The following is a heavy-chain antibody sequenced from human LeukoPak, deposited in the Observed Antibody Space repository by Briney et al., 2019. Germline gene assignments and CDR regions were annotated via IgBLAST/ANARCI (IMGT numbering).Heavy chain of an antibody. J-gene: IGHJ3*02. Sequence: PGGSLRLSCAASGFTFSSYAMHWVRQAPGKGLEWVAVISYDGSNKYYADSVKGRFTISRDNSKNTLYLQMNSLRAEDTAVYYCARDGLKQQLVRDAFDIWGQGTMVTVSS. CDR1: GFTFSSYA. V-gene: IGHV3-30-3*01. CDR2: ISYDGSNK. D-gene: IGHD6-13*01. CDR3: ARDGLKQQLVRDAFDI.